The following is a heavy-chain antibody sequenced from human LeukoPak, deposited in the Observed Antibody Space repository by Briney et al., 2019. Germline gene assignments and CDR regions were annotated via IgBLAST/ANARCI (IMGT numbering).Heavy chain of an antibody. D-gene: IGHD6-13*01. J-gene: IGHJ3*02. V-gene: IGHV4-39*07. Sequence: SETLSLTCTVSGGSLGSSSYYWGWIRQPPGKGLEWIGSIYYSGSTYYNPSLKSRVTISVDTSKNQFSLKLSSVTAADTAVYYCARAYSSSPTDIWGQGTMVTVSS. CDR1: GGSLGSSSYY. CDR3: ARAYSSSPTDI. CDR2: IYYSGST.